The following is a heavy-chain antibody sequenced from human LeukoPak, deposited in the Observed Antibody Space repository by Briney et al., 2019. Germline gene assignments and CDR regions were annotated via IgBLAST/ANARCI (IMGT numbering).Heavy chain of an antibody. D-gene: IGHD2-2*02. Sequence: SVKVSWKASGFTFTSSAMQWVRQARGQRLEWIGWIVVGSGNTNYAQKFQERVTITRDMSTSTAYMELSSLRSEDTAVYYCAADYCSSTSCYIYGMDVWGQGTTVTVSS. CDR3: AADYCSSTSCYIYGMDV. J-gene: IGHJ6*02. CDR1: GFTFTSSA. CDR2: IVVGSGNT. V-gene: IGHV1-58*02.